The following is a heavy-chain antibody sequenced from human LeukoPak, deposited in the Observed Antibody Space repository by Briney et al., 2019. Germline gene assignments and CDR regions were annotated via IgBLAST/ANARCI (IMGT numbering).Heavy chain of an antibody. CDR3: ARARYSSSSGLDY. J-gene: IGHJ4*02. Sequence: PGGSLRLSCVASGFTFSSSWMHWVRQAPGKGLEWVAFIRYDGSSKYYADSVKGRFTISRDNSKNTLYLQMNSLRAEDTAVYYCARARYSSSSGLDYWGQGTLVTVSS. D-gene: IGHD6-6*01. CDR1: GFTFSSSW. V-gene: IGHV3-30*02. CDR2: IRYDGSSK.